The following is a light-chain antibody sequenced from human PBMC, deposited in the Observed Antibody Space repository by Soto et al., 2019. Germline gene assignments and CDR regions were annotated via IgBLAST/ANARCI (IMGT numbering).Light chain of an antibody. V-gene: IGKV1-39*01. CDR1: QSIETY. J-gene: IGKJ1*01. CDR3: QQSYSVPRT. Sequence: EIQMTQSPSSLSASVGDRVTITCRASQSIETYLNWYQRKPGKAPNVLIYAASTLQSGVPTRFSGSGSGTDFTLTISSLQHEDFATYYCQQSYSVPRTFGLGTKVEIK. CDR2: AAS.